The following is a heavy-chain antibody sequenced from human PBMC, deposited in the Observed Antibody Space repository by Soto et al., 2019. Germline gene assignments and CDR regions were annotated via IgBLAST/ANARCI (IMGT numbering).Heavy chain of an antibody. CDR3: PHRRTVAGIDY. Sequence: QITLKESGPTLVKPTQTLTLTCTFSGFSLTTSGVGVGWIRQPPGKALEWLALIFWDDDKRYSPSLKNRLTITKDTSKNQVVLTMTNMDPVDTGTYYCPHRRTVAGIDYWGQGTLVTVSS. CDR2: IFWDDDK. J-gene: IGHJ4*02. CDR1: GFSLTTSGVG. D-gene: IGHD6-19*01. V-gene: IGHV2-5*02.